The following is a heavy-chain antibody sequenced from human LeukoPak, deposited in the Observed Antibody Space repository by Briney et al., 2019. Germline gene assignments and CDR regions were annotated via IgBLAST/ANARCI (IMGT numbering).Heavy chain of an antibody. J-gene: IGHJ6*02. V-gene: IGHV3-7*03. Sequence: GGSLRLSCAASGFTFTSYSMNWVRQAPGKGLEWVANINRDGSERYYVDSVKGRFTISRDDAKSSLYLQMNSLRAEDTAVYYCARRNAMDVWGQGTTVIVFS. CDR1: GFTFTSYS. CDR3: ARRNAMDV. CDR2: INRDGSER.